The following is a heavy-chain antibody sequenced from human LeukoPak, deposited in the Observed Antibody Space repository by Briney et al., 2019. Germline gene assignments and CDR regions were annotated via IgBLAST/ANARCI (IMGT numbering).Heavy chain of an antibody. D-gene: IGHD4-17*01. CDR1: GFTFSSYW. J-gene: IGHJ6*02. CDR3: ARDVFPATTLYGDYDYYYGMDV. CDR2: IKQDGSEK. V-gene: IGHV3-7*03. Sequence: GGSLRLSCAASGFTFSSYWMSWVRQAPGKGLEWVANIKQDGSEKYYVDSVKGRFTISRDNAKNSLYLQMNSLRAEDTAVYYCARDVFPATTLYGDYDYYYGMDVWGQGTTVTVSS.